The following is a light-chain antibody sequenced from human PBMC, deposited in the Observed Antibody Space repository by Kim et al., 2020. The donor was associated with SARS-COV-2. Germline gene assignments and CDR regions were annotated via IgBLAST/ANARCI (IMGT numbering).Light chain of an antibody. J-gene: IGKJ1*01. CDR1: QGINNL. V-gene: IGKV1-27*01. CDR2: AAS. Sequence: DIQMTQSPSSLSASVGDRVTITCRSSQGINNLLAWYQQRPGKVPKLLIYAASVLQSGVPSRFSASGSGTDCTLSISSLQPEDVATFYCQKYTSATWTFGQGTKVYIK. CDR3: QKYTSATWT.